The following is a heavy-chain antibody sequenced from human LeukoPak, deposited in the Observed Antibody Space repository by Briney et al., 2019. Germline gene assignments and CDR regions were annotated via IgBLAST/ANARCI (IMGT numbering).Heavy chain of an antibody. J-gene: IGHJ4*02. CDR3: ARGPSRGQWLVRSDFDY. D-gene: IGHD6-19*01. Sequence: GGSLSLSCAASGFTFSSYGMHWVRQAPGKGLEWVAVIWYDGSNKYYADSVKGRFTISRDNSKNTLYLQMNSLRAEDTAVYYCARGPSRGQWLVRSDFDYWGQGTLVTVSS. CDR2: IWYDGSNK. CDR1: GFTFSSYG. V-gene: IGHV3-33*01.